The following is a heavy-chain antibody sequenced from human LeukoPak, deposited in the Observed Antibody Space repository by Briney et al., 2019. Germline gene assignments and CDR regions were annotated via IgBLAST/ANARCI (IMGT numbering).Heavy chain of an antibody. Sequence: SETLSLTCTVSGGSISSGDYYWSWIRQPPGKGLEWIGYIYYSGSTYYNPSLKSRVTISVDTSKNQFSLKLSSVTAADTAVYYCARARYYYDSSGYQYYLDYWGQGTLVTVSS. D-gene: IGHD3-22*01. V-gene: IGHV4-30-4*01. J-gene: IGHJ4*02. CDR1: GGSISSGDYY. CDR2: IYYSGST. CDR3: ARARYYYDSSGYQYYLDY.